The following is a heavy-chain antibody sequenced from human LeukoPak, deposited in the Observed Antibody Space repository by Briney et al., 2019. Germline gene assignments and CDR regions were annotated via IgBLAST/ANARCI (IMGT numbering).Heavy chain of an antibody. V-gene: IGHV3-23*01. D-gene: IGHD4-17*01. J-gene: IGHJ4*02. CDR1: GFTFSNYA. CDR3: AKDLRGTTVTLLFDY. CDR2: ISGSGSNT. Sequence: GGSLRLSCAASGFTFSNYAMSWVRQAPGKGLEWVSAISGSGSNTYYADSVKGRFSISRDNSKNTLYLQMHSLRAEDTAVYYCAKDLRGTTVTLLFDYWGQGTLVTVSS.